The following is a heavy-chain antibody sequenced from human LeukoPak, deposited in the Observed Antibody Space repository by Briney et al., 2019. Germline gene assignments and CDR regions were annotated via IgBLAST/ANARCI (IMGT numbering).Heavy chain of an antibody. V-gene: IGHV3-23*01. CDR3: ARAQYDSSGYSYYFDF. D-gene: IGHD3-22*01. J-gene: IGHJ4*02. Sequence: PGGSLRLSCAASGFTFSSFAMSWVRQAPGQGLEWVSSISSTAATTYYADSVRGRFTISRDNAMNTLYLQLSSLRVEDTAVYYCARAQYDSSGYSYYFDFWGQGTLVTVSS. CDR2: ISSTAATT. CDR1: GFTFSSFA.